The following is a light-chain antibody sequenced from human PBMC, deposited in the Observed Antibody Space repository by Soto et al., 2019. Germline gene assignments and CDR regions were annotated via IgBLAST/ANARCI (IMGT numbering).Light chain of an antibody. CDR3: QKYNSALGT. Sequence: DIQMTQSPSSLSASVGDRVTITCRASQGVSKYLAWYQQKPGKVPKLLIYAASTLQSGVPSRFSGSGSGTDFTLTISSLQPEDVATYYCQKYNSALGTFGQGTKVDI. CDR1: QGVSKY. V-gene: IGKV1-27*01. CDR2: AAS. J-gene: IGKJ1*01.